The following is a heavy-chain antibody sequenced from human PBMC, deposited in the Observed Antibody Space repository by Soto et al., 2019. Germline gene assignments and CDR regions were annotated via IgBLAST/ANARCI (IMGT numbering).Heavy chain of an antibody. CDR1: GYTFTGYV. Sequence: QVQLVQSGAKVRKLGASGKVSCKALGYTFTGYVTTWLRQAIGQGLEWMGWMNPTSGNTGYAQKFQGRVTMTRNTSISTAYMELSSLRSEDTAVYYCAREKTSYGMDVWGQGTTVTVSS. CDR2: MNPTSGNT. CDR3: AREKTSYGMDV. J-gene: IGHJ6*02. V-gene: IGHV1-8*01.